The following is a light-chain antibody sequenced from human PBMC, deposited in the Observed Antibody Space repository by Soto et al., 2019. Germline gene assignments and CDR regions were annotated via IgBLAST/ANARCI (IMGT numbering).Light chain of an antibody. CDR2: GAS. V-gene: IGKV3-15*01. CDR1: QNINSN. CDR3: QQYNNWPPLT. J-gene: IGKJ4*01. Sequence: EIVMTQSPVALSFSPGEGATLSCRASQNINSNLAWYQQKPGQAPRLLIYGASTRATGIPARFSGSGSGTEFTLTISSLQSEDFAVYYCQQYNNWPPLTFGGGTKVEIK.